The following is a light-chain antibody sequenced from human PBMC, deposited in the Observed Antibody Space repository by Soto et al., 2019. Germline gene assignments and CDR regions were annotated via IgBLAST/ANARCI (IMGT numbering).Light chain of an antibody. CDR2: GAS. V-gene: IGKV3-15*01. Sequence: EIVMTQSPATLSVSPGERATLSCRASQSVSNNLAWYQQKPGQPPRLRFYGASTRSTCIPARFSGSRSGTEFSLAISSLQSEDFAVYYCTQYHIWHPHTSGKGTKLEIK. J-gene: IGKJ2*01. CDR3: TQYHIWHPHT. CDR1: QSVSNN.